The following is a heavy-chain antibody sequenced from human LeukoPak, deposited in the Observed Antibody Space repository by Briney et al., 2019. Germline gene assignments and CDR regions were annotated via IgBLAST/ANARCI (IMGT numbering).Heavy chain of an antibody. J-gene: IGHJ4*02. CDR1: GYSLANYW. D-gene: IGHD3-10*01. CDR3: ARLESGSYFPYYFDY. Sequence: PGESLRISCKGSGYSLANYWIGWVRQMPGKGLEWMGIIYPGDSDTRYSPSFQGQVTISADKSTSTAYLQWRSLKASDTAMYYCARLESGSYFPYYFDYWGQGTLVTVSS. CDR2: IYPGDSDT. V-gene: IGHV5-51*03.